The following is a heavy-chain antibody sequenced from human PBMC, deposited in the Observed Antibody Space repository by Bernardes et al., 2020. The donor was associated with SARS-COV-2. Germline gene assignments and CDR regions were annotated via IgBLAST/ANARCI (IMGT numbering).Heavy chain of an antibody. Sequence: GGSLRLSCAASGFTFSSYAMHWVRQAPGKGLEWVAVISYDGSNKYYADSVKGRFTISRDNSKNTLYLQMNSLRAEDTAVYYCARDHSATIFGVVIMGYWGQGTLVTVSS. CDR2: ISYDGSNK. V-gene: IGHV3-30*01. J-gene: IGHJ4*02. D-gene: IGHD3-3*01. CDR3: ARDHSATIFGVVIMGY. CDR1: GFTFSSYA.